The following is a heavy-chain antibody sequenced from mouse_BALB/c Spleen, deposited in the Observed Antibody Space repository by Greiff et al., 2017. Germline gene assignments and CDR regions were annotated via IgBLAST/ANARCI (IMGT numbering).Heavy chain of an antibody. CDR1: GFTFSSYA. CDR3: AREDYYGREYYFDY. J-gene: IGHJ2*01. Sequence: DVHLVESGGGLVKPGGSLKLSCAASGFTFSSYAMSWVRQTPEKRLEWVASISSGGSTYYPDSVKGRFTISRDNARNILYLQMSSLRSEDTAMYYCAREDYYGREYYFDYWGQGTTLTVSS. CDR2: ISSGGST. V-gene: IGHV5-6-5*01. D-gene: IGHD1-1*01.